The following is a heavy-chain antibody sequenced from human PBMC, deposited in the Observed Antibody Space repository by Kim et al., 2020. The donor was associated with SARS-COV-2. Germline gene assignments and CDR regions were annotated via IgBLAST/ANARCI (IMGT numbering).Heavy chain of an antibody. J-gene: IGHJ4*02. CDR2: IWYDGSKK. D-gene: IGHD3-9*01. Sequence: GGSLRLSCAASGFTFRNYGMHWVRQAPGKGLELVAIIWYDGSKKYYADSVRGRFTISRDNSKNTLYLQMNSLRAEDTALYYCGTVVGGNTGYHLDDWGQGTLVAVSS. CDR1: GFTFRNYG. CDR3: GTVVGGNTGYHLDD. V-gene: IGHV3-33*03.